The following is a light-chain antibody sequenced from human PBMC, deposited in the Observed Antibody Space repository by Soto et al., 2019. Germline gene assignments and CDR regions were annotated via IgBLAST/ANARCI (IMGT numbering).Light chain of an antibody. V-gene: IGKV4-1*01. CDR2: WAS. J-gene: IGKJ5*01. CDR3: QQYRSAPIT. CDR1: QSVLNSFDNKKY. Sequence: DIVMTQSPDSLAVSLGERATINCKSSQSVLNSFDNKKYLAWYQQKPGQPPNLLIYWASMRESGVPDRFSGSGSGTDFTLTISSLQAEDVAVYCCQQYRSAPITFGQGTRLEI.